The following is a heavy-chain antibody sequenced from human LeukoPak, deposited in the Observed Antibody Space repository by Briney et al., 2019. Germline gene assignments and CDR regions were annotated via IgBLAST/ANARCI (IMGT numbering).Heavy chain of an antibody. CDR1: GGTFSSYA. D-gene: IGHD3-10*02. Sequence: ASVKVSCKASGGTFSSYATSWVRQAPGQGLEWMGGIIPIFGTANYAQKFQGRVTITADKSTSTAYMELSSLRAEDTAVYYCAELGITMIGGVWGKGTTVTISS. V-gene: IGHV1-69*06. CDR2: IIPIFGTA. J-gene: IGHJ6*04. CDR3: AELGITMIGGV.